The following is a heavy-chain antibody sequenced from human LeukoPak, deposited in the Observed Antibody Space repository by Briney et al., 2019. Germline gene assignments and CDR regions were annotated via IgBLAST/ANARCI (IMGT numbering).Heavy chain of an antibody. J-gene: IGHJ4*02. CDR2: ISSNGGST. CDR1: GFTFSNYA. V-gene: IGHV3-64*04. CDR3: ARDSCSSPSCFDL. Sequence: GGSLRLSCSASGFTFSNYAMHWVRQAPGKGLEYVSAISSNGGSTYYADSVKGRFTISRDQSKNTLDLQMSSLRAEDTAMYYCARDSCSSPSCFDLWGQGILVTVSS. D-gene: IGHD2-2*01.